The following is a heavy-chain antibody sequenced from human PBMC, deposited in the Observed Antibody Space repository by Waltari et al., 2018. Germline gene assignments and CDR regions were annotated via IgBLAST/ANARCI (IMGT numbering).Heavy chain of an antibody. J-gene: IGHJ3*01. Sequence: QVQLVQSGAEVKKPGSSVKVSCKNSGGTFTTFGITWVRQAPVQGLEWMGGIVPVFHTPNYAQKFQDRVTISADESTSTVSMEVSGLRSEDTAVYYCARGPDGFDVWGQGTVVTVSS. CDR1: GGTFTTFG. CDR2: IVPVFHTP. V-gene: IGHV1-69*01. CDR3: ARGPDGFDV.